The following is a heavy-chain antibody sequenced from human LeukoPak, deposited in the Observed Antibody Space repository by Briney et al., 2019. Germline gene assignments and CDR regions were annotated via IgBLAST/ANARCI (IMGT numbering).Heavy chain of an antibody. CDR1: GFTFSSYE. V-gene: IGHV3-48*03. CDR2: ISNTGNTI. J-gene: IGHJ4*02. Sequence: GRSLRLSCAASGFTFSSYEMNWVRQAPGKGLEWISYISNTGNTIHYAESVKGRFTISRDNAKTSLYLQMNSLRPEDTAVYYCAKGIGDYLHYYFDYWGQGTLVTVSS. D-gene: IGHD4-17*01. CDR3: AKGIGDYLHYYFDY.